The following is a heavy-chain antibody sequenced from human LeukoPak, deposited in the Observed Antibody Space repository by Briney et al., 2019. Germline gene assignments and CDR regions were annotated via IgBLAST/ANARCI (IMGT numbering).Heavy chain of an antibody. D-gene: IGHD2-2*01. V-gene: IGHV3-64D*06. J-gene: IGHJ4*02. CDR3: VTAMRGFDY. CDR1: GFSFRTLA. Sequence: GGSLRLSCSASGFSFRTLAMHWVRQAPGRGLEYLAVIGGDDVTTFFADSVEGRFTVSRDISTNTLYLPMTSLRPEDPAVYYCVTAMRGFDYWGQGTLVTVSS. CDR2: IGGDDVTT.